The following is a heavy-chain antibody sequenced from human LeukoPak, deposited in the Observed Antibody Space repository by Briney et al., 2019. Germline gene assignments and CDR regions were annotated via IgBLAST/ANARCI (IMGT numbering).Heavy chain of an antibody. D-gene: IGHD2-15*01. CDR2: IYYSGST. CDR1: GGSISSSSYY. V-gene: IGHV4-39*01. CDR3: ARVCSGGSCYSRGLTPPFDY. Sequence: PSETPSLTCTVSGGSISSSSYYWGWIRQPPGKGLEWIGSIYYSGSTYYNPSLKSRVTISVDTSKNQFSLKLSSVTAADTAVYYCARVCSGGSCYSRGLTPPFDYWGQGTLVTVSS. J-gene: IGHJ4*02.